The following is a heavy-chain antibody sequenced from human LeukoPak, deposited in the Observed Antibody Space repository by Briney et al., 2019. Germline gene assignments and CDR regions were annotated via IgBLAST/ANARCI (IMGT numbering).Heavy chain of an antibody. J-gene: IGHJ4*02. CDR2: INHSGST. V-gene: IGHV4-34*01. Sequence: SETLSLTCAVYGGSFSVYYWSWIRQPPGKGLEWIGEINHSGSTNYNPSLKSRVTISADTSKNQFSLKLSSVTAADTAVYYCARASGGSSSRYPYFDYWGQGTLVTVSS. D-gene: IGHD6-6*01. CDR3: ARASGGSSSRYPYFDY. CDR1: GGSFSVYY.